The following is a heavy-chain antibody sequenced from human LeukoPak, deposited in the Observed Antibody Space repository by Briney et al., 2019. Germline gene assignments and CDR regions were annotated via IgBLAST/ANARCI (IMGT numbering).Heavy chain of an antibody. CDR2: INPNSGGT. CDR1: GYTFTDHY. CDR3: ARDSASIAALGVGDY. Sequence: GASVKVSCKASGYTFTDHYIHWVRQAPGQGLEWMGWINPNSGGTNYAQKFQGRVTMTRDTSISTAYTEPSRLRSDDTAVYYCARDSASIAALGVGDYWGQGTLVTVSS. J-gene: IGHJ4*02. D-gene: IGHD6-6*01. V-gene: IGHV1-2*02.